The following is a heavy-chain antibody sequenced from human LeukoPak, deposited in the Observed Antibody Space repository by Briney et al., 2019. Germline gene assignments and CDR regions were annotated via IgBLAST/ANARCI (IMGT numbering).Heavy chain of an antibody. J-gene: IGHJ6*02. V-gene: IGHV3-7*03. Sequence: GGSLRLSCAASGFTFSSYWMSWVRQAPGKGLEWVANIKQDGSEKYYVDSVKGRFTISRDNAKNSLYLQMNSLRAEDTAVYYCARTLECSSTSCYADYYYGMDVWGQGTTVIVSS. D-gene: IGHD2-2*01. CDR1: GFTFSSYW. CDR2: IKQDGSEK. CDR3: ARTLECSSTSCYADYYYGMDV.